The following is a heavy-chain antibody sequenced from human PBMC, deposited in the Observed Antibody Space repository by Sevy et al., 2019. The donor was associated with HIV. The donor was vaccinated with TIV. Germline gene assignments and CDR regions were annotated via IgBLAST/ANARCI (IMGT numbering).Heavy chain of an antibody. D-gene: IGHD3-22*01. CDR1: RFTFNYFN. V-gene: IGHV3-21*06. J-gene: IGHJ4*02. CDR3: ARNRDYYDSSGFSY. Sequence: GGSLRLSCAASRFTFNYFNMNWVRQAPGKGLEWVSSIISGSSYIKYADSVQGRFTISRDNAKSSLYLQMNSLSAEDTAVYYCARNRDYYDSSGFSYWGQGTLVTVSS. CDR2: IISGSSYI.